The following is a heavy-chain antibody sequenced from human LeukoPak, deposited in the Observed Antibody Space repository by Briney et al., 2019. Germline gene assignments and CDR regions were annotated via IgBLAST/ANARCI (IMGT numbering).Heavy chain of an antibody. J-gene: IGHJ4*02. CDR2: ISSCSSTI. Sequence: GGSLRLSCAASGFTFSSYSMNWVRQAPGKGLEWVSYISSCSSTIYYADSVKGRFTISRDNAKNSLYLQMNSLRAEDTALYYCAKAVLGYSSGWYYFDYWGQGTLVTVSS. D-gene: IGHD6-19*01. V-gene: IGHV3-48*01. CDR1: GFTFSSYS. CDR3: AKAVLGYSSGWYYFDY.